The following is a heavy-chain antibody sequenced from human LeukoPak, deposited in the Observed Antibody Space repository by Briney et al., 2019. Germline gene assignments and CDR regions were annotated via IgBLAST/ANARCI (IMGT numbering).Heavy chain of an antibody. J-gene: IGHJ5*02. V-gene: IGHV2-5*01. CDR2: IYWNDNK. D-gene: IGHD6-13*01. Sequence: SGPTLVKPTQTLTLTCTFSGFSLSTSGVGVGWIRQPPGKALEWLALIYWNDNKRYSPSLKSRLTITKDTSKNQVVLTMTNMDPVDTATYYCAHSIAAAGTDWFHPWGQGTLVTVSS. CDR3: AHSIAAAGTDWFHP. CDR1: GFSLSTSGVG.